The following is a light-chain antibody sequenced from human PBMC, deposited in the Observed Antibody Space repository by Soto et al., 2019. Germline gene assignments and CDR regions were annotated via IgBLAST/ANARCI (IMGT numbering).Light chain of an antibody. CDR3: QHYNSYSEA. J-gene: IGKJ1*01. CDR2: KAS. V-gene: IGKV1-5*03. CDR1: QTISSW. Sequence: DIQMTQSPSTLSGSVGDRVTIAWRASQTISSWLAWYQQKTGKAPKLLIYKASTLKSGVPSRFSGSGSGTEFTLPISSLQPDDFATYYCQHYNSYSEAFGQGTKVDIK.